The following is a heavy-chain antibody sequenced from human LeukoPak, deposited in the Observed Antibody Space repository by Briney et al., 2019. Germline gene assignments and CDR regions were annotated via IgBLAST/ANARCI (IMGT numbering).Heavy chain of an antibody. V-gene: IGHV3-9*01. CDR2: ISWNSGNI. D-gene: IGHD1-26*01. CDR3: ARARSIVGVSPFQH. J-gene: IGHJ1*01. Sequence: GGSLRLSCAVSGFTFDDYAMHWVRHAPGKGLEWVSGISWNSGNIGYADSVTGRFTISRDNAKNSLYLQMNSLRPEDTAVYYCARARSIVGVSPFQHWGQGTLVTVSS. CDR1: GFTFDDYA.